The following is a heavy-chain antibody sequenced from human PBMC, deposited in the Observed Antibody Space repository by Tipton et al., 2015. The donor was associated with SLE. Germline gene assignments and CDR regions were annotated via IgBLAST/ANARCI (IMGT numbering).Heavy chain of an antibody. D-gene: IGHD1-26*01. CDR3: ARVRSEWERGDAFDI. V-gene: IGHV3-21*01. J-gene: IGHJ3*02. Sequence: SLRLSCAASGFTFSSYTMNWVRQAPGKGLEWVSSISGSCSYIYYADSVNGRFTISRENAKNSLYLQMNSLRAEDTAVYYCARVRSEWERGDAFDIWGQGTVVTVSS. CDR1: GFTFSSYT. CDR2: ISGSCSYI.